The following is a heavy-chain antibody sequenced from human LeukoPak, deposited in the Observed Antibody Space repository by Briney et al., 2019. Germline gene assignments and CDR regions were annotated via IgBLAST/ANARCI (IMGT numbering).Heavy chain of an antibody. V-gene: IGHV4-39*01. CDR2: IYYSGST. D-gene: IGHD3-10*01. CDR3: ARHAGSYEPDLYN. CDR1: GGSISSSSYY. Sequence: SETLSLTRTVSGGSISSSSYYWGWIRQPPGKGLEWIGSIYYSGSTYHNPSLKSRVTISVDTSKNQFPRKRSSVTAADTAFYYWARHAGSYEPDLYNWGQGTLVSVSS. J-gene: IGHJ1*01.